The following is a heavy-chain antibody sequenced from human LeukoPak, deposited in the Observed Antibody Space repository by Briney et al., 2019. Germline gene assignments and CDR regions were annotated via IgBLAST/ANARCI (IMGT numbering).Heavy chain of an antibody. D-gene: IGHD1-1*01. CDR1: GFTFSDYY. CDR2: ISSSSSYT. V-gene: IGHV3-11*06. Sequence: GGSLGLSCAASGFTFSDYYMSWIRQAPGKGLEWVSYISSSSSYTNYADSVKGRFTISRDNAKNSLYLQMNSLRAEDTAVYYCARASGTTWYFDYWGQGTLVTVSS. J-gene: IGHJ4*02. CDR3: ARASGTTWYFDY.